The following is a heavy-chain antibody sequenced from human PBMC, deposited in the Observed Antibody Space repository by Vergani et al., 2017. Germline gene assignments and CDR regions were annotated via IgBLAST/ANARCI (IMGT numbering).Heavy chain of an antibody. D-gene: IGHD6-13*01. V-gene: IGHV3-30*18. J-gene: IGHJ6*03. CDR1: GFTFSSYG. CDR3: AKAEGIAAAGSSEYYYCYYMDV. CDR2: ISYDGSNK. Sequence: QVQLVESGGGVVQPGRSLRLSCAASGFTFSSYGMHWVRQAPGKGLEWVAVISYDGSNKYYADSVKGRFTISRDNSKNTLYLQMNSLRAEDTAVYHCAKAEGIAAAGSSEYYYCYYMDVWGKGTTVTVSS.